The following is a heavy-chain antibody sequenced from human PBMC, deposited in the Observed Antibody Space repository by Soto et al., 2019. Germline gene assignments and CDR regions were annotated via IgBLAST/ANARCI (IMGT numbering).Heavy chain of an antibody. J-gene: IGHJ4*02. CDR2: ISYDGVNK. D-gene: IGHD6-13*01. CDR3: AKDGSAAAGYFDY. Sequence: GGSLRLSCAASGFTFSSYSMNWVRQAPGKGLEWVAVISYDGVNKYYADSVKGQFTISRDNSKDTVYLQMNSLRAEDTAVYYCAKDGSAAAGYFDYWGQGNLVTVSS. V-gene: IGHV3-30*18. CDR1: GFTFSSYS.